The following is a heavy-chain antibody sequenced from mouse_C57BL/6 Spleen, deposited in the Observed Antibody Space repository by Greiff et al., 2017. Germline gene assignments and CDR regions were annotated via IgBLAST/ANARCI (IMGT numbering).Heavy chain of an antibody. J-gene: IGHJ1*03. D-gene: IGHD1-1*01. Sequence: VQLKESVAELVRPGASVKLSCTASGFNIKNTYMHWVKQRPEQGLEWIGRIDPANGNTKYAPKFPGKATITADTSSNTAYLQLSSLTSEDTAIYYCARSRYCGSSYPSSYFDVWGTGTTVTVSS. V-gene: IGHV14-3*01. CDR2: IDPANGNT. CDR1: GFNIKNTY. CDR3: ARSRYCGSSYPSSYFDV.